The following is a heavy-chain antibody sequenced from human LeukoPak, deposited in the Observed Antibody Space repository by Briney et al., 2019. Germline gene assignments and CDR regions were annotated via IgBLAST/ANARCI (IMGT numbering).Heavy chain of an antibody. CDR1: GFTFSSYG. V-gene: IGHV3-30*18. CDR3: AKGPLRGTAAAIDY. Sequence: PGRSLRLSCAASGFTFSSYGMHWVRQAPGKGLEWVAVISYDGGNIHYPDSVKGRFTTSRDISTDTLWLQMDSLRTEDTAVYYCAKGPLRGTAAAIDYWGQGTLVTVSS. D-gene: IGHD2-2*01. CDR2: ISYDGGNI. J-gene: IGHJ4*02.